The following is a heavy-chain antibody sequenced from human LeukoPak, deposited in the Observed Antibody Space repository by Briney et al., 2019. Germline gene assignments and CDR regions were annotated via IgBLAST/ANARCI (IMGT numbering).Heavy chain of an antibody. CDR2: IQGSGGIR. V-gene: IGHV3-23*01. CDR1: GCPFSAYS. J-gene: IGHJ3*02. CDR3: GRDPNGDYIGAFEM. D-gene: IGHD4-17*01. Sequence: AESLRLSCIVSGCPFSAYSMTWVRQAAGKGLEWVSSIQGSGGIRGYADSVQGRFTISRDNSKNTFFLQMNSLRGEDTAVYYCGRDPNGDYIGAFEMWGPGTLVTVSS.